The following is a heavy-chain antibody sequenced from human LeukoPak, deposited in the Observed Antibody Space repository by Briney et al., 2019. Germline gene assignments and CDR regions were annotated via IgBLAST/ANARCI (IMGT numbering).Heavy chain of an antibody. V-gene: IGHV5-51*01. Sequence: GESLKISCKGSGYTFTSFWIGWVRQVPGKGLEWMGMIYPGDSDTSYSPSFQGQVTISADKSLSTAYLQWSSLKASDTAIYFCARRYFDSGGLDVWGQGTTVTVSS. CDR1: GYTFTSFW. J-gene: IGHJ6*02. CDR2: IYPGDSDT. D-gene: IGHD3-22*01. CDR3: ARRYFDSGGLDV.